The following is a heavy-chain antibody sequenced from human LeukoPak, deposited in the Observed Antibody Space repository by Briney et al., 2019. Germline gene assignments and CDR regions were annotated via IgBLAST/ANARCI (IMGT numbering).Heavy chain of an antibody. Sequence: PSETLSLTCTVSGGSISSYYWSWIRQPPGKGLEWIGYIYYSGSTNYNPSLKSRATISVDTSKNQFSLKLSSVTAADTAVYYCARDRGSGWPHYNYYGMDVWGQGTTVTVSS. CDR3: ARDRGSGWPHYNYYGMDV. J-gene: IGHJ6*02. V-gene: IGHV4-59*01. CDR1: GGSISSYY. D-gene: IGHD6-19*01. CDR2: IYYSGST.